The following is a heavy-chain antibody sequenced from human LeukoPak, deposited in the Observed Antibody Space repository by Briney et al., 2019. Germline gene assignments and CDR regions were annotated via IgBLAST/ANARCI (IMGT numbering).Heavy chain of an antibody. CDR2: ISPNSGGI. Sequence: ASVKVSCKASGYTFTDYYLHWIRQAPGQGLEWMGWISPNSGGINYARKFQGRVTMTRDTSISTVYMELGRLTSDDTAVYYCARVGACGGGSCSDWFDPWGQGTLVTVSS. D-gene: IGHD2-15*01. V-gene: IGHV1-2*02. CDR3: ARVGACGGGSCSDWFDP. CDR1: GYTFTDYY. J-gene: IGHJ5*02.